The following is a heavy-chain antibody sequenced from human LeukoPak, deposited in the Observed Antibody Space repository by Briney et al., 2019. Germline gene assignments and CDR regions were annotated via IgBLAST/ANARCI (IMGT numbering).Heavy chain of an antibody. CDR3: ARDQVLLWFGELFGDAFDI. D-gene: IGHD3-10*01. CDR1: GFTFSSYG. CDR2: IWYDGSNK. J-gene: IGHJ3*02. V-gene: IGHV3-33*01. Sequence: PGGSLRLSCAASGFTFSSYGMHWVRQAPGKGLEWVAVIWYDGSNKYYADSVKGRFTISRDNSKNTLYLQMNSLRAEDTAVYYCARDQVLLWFGELFGDAFDIWGQGTMVTVSS.